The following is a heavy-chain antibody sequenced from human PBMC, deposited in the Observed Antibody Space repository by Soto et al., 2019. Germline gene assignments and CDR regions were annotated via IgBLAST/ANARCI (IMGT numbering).Heavy chain of an antibody. D-gene: IGHD3-3*01. Sequence: QLQLQESGPGLVKPSETLSLTCSVSGGSISTDRFYWGWIRQSPGKGLEWIGNAFYTGSAYFNPSLKSRFTMSVDTSKNQFSLKLRSVTAADTGVYYCARLGRKEWLLPLGDYWGQGTFVTVSS. CDR1: GGSISTDRFY. CDR3: ARLGRKEWLLPLGDY. CDR2: AFYTGSA. J-gene: IGHJ4*02. V-gene: IGHV4-39*01.